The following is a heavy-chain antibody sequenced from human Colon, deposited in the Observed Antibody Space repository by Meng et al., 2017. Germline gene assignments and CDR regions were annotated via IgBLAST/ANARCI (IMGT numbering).Heavy chain of an antibody. V-gene: IGHV4-34*01. CDR1: GGSFSGYY. J-gene: IGHJ5*02. CDR2: INHSGST. Sequence: QVQLQQWGAGLLKPSETLSLTCAVYGGSFSGYYWSWIRQPPGKGLEWIGEINHSGSTNYNPSLKSRVTISVDRSKNQFSLKLSSVTAADTAVYFCARGGGGITIFDPWGQGTLVTVSS. D-gene: IGHD3-3*01. CDR3: ARGGGGITIFDP.